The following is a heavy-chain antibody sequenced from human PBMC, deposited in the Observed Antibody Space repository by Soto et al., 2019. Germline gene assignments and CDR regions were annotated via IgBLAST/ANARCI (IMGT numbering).Heavy chain of an antibody. D-gene: IGHD1-26*01. V-gene: IGHV3-30*03. Sequence: PGGSLGLSCAASGFTFNSYGMHCVRQAPGNGLEWVAFISYDSTKTYYADSVKGRFTISRDNSNSALYVQMNSLRAEDTAVYYCARGRSEVKKVYSGSYYAGPRHGMDVWGQGTRVTVSS. CDR3: ARGRSEVKKVYSGSYYAGPRHGMDV. CDR1: GFTFNSYG. J-gene: IGHJ6*02. CDR2: ISYDSTKT.